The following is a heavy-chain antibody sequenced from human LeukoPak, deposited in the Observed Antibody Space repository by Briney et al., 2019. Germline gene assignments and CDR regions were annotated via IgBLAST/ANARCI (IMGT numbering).Heavy chain of an antibody. D-gene: IGHD5-18*01. Sequence: SETLSLTCTVSGGSIISSTYYWGWIRQPPGKGLEWIGSIHHSGTTYYNPSHQSRVTISVDTSKNQFSLNLSSVTAADTAVYYCARHPYSYDAFGIWGQGTMVTVSS. V-gene: IGHV4-39*01. J-gene: IGHJ3*02. CDR1: GGSIISSTYY. CDR2: IHHSGTT. CDR3: ARHPYSYDAFGI.